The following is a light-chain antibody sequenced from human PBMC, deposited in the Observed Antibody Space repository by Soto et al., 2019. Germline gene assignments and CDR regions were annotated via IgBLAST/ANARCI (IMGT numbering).Light chain of an antibody. Sequence: QAVVTQPPSASGSPGQSVTISCTGTSSDIGVYNYVSWYQQHPGKAPKLMIYEVSERPSGVPDRFSGSKSGNTASLTVSGLQTEDEADYYCSSYAGSNNLYVFGTGTKLTVL. V-gene: IGLV2-8*01. CDR3: SSYAGSNNLYV. CDR2: EVS. J-gene: IGLJ1*01. CDR1: SSDIGVYNY.